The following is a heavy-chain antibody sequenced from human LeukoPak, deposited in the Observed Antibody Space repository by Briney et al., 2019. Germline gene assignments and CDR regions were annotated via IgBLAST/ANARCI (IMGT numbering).Heavy chain of an antibody. CDR3: AREALLWFGPFDY. J-gene: IGHJ4*02. D-gene: IGHD3-10*01. CDR2: IYYTGST. V-gene: IGHV4-61*01. Sequence: SETLSLTCTVSGGSVNSGNYYWSWIRQPPGKGLEWIGYIYYTGSTNYSPSLKSRVTISVDTSKNQFSLKLSSVTAADTAVYYCAREALLWFGPFDYWGQGTLVTVSS. CDR1: GGSVNSGNYY.